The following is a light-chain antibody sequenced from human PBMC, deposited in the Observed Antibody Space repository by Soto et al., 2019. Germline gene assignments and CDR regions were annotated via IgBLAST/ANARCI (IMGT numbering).Light chain of an antibody. CDR2: EVI. Sequence: QSALTQPASVSGSPGQSITISCTGTTSDVGGHNYVSWYQQYPDKAPKLMVYEVINRPSGVSNRFSGSKSGNTASLTISGLQAEDEADYYCLSYSSSSTPWVFGGGTKVTVL. V-gene: IGLV2-14*01. J-gene: IGLJ3*02. CDR3: LSYSSSSTPWV. CDR1: TSDVGGHNY.